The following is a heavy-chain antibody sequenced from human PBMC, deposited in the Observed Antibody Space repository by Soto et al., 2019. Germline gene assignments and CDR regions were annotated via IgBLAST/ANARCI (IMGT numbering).Heavy chain of an antibody. CDR3: ARHSSYYYDSSAYYDS. D-gene: IGHD3-22*01. Sequence: QVHLQESGPGLVQSSGTLSLTCGVSGAPISTGNWWTWVRQPPGKGLEWIGEIYHGGNTNYRTSLKSRVTISVDTAKNHFSLRLSSVTAADTAVYYCARHSSYYYDSSAYYDSWGQGALVTVSS. CDR2: IYHGGNT. CDR1: GAPISTGNW. V-gene: IGHV4-4*02. J-gene: IGHJ5*01.